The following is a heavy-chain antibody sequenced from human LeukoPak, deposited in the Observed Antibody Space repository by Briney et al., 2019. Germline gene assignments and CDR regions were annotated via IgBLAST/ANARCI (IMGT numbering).Heavy chain of an antibody. J-gene: IGHJ3*02. CDR3: ARGYDSSGYYWDAFDI. D-gene: IGHD3-22*01. CDR2: ISAYNGNT. V-gene: IGHV1-18*04. Sequence: GASVKVSCKASGYIFTGYYMHWVRQAPGQGLEWMGWISAYNGNTNYAQKLQGRVTMTTDTSTSTAYMELSSLRSEDTAVYYCARGYDSSGYYWDAFDIWGQGTMVTVSS. CDR1: GYIFTGYY.